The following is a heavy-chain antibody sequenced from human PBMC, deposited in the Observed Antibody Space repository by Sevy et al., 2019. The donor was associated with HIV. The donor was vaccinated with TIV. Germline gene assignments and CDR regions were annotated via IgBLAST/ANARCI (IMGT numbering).Heavy chain of an antibody. CDR1: GFTFSSYG. Sequence: GGSLRLSCAASGFTFSSYGMHWVRQAPGKGLEWVAVIWYDGSNKYYVDSVKGRFTISRDNSKNTLYLQMNSLRAEDTAVYYCARDGPAPFYDYVWGSYQHAFDIWGQGTMVTVSS. J-gene: IGHJ3*02. CDR2: IWYDGSNK. CDR3: ARDGPAPFYDYVWGSYQHAFDI. V-gene: IGHV3-33*01. D-gene: IGHD3-16*02.